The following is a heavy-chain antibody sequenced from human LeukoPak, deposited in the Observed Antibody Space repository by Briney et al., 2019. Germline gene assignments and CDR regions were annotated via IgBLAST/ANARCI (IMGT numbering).Heavy chain of an antibody. J-gene: IGHJ5*02. Sequence: ASVKVSCKASGGTFSSYAISWVRQAPGKGLEWMGGIIPIFGTANYAQKFQGRVTITADESTSTAYMELSSLRSEDTAVYYCARGPVTLDWFDPWGQGTLVTVSS. CDR3: ARGPVTLDWFDP. V-gene: IGHV1-69*13. CDR1: GGTFSSYA. CDR2: IIPIFGTA. D-gene: IGHD4-17*01.